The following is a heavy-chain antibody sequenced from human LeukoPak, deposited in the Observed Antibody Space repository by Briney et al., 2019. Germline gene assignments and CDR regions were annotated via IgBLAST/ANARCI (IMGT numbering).Heavy chain of an antibody. V-gene: IGHV4-59*01. J-gene: IGHJ6*03. CDR2: IYYSGST. CDR1: GGSISSYY. D-gene: IGHD3-22*01. Sequence: PSETLSLTCTVSGGSISSYYWSWIRQPPGKGLEWIGNIYYSGSTNYNPSLKSRVTISVDTSKNQFSLKLSSVSAADTAVYYCTRGSIAYYYMDVWGKGTTVTISS. CDR3: TRGSIAYYYMDV.